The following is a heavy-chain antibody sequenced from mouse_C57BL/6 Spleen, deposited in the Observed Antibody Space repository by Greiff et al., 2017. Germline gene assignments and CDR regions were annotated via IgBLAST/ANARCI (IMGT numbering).Heavy chain of an antibody. CDR1: GYTFTSYW. D-gene: IGHD2-12*01. CDR2: IDPSDSET. CDR3: ARRGYSNDDY. V-gene: IGHV1-52*01. Sequence: QVQLQQPGAELVRPGSSVKLSCKASGYTFTSYWMHWVKQRPIQGLEWIGNIDPSDSETHYNQKFKDKATLTVDKSSSTAYMQLSSLTSEDSAVYYCARRGYSNDDYWGQGTTLTVSS. J-gene: IGHJ2*01.